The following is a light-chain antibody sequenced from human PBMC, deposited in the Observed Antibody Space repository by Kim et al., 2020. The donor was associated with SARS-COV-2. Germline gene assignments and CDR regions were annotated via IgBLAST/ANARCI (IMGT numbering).Light chain of an antibody. CDR1: QSISSSN. V-gene: IGKV3-20*01. CDR2: AAS. CDR3: QQYDGSPPMFT. Sequence: DIVLTQSPGTLSLSPGERATLSCRASQSISSSNLAWYQQKPGQAPRLLIYAASSRATGIPDRFSGSGSGTDFTLTISRLEPEDFAVYHCQQYDGSPPMFTFGQGTKLEI. J-gene: IGKJ2*01.